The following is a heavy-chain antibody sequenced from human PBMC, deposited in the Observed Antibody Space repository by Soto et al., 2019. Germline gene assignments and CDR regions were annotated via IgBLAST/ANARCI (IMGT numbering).Heavy chain of an antibody. CDR1: GGSFSGYY. CDR2: INHSGST. CDR3: ARAAVAEIAVGDNFDY. J-gene: IGHJ4*02. V-gene: IGHV4-34*01. Sequence: SETLSLTCAVYGGSFSGYYWSWIRQPPGKGLEWIGEINHSGSTNYNPSLKSRVTIPVDTSKNQFSLKLSSVTAADTAVYYCARAAVAEIAVGDNFDYCGQGTLVTVSS. D-gene: IGHD6-19*01.